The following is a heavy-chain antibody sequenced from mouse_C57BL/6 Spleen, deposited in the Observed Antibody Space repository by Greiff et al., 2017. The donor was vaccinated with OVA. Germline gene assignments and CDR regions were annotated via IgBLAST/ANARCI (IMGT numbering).Heavy chain of an antibody. J-gene: IGHJ1*03. CDR3: ARRNYYGSSLWYFDV. CDR2: INPYNGGT. V-gene: IGHV1-19*01. D-gene: IGHD1-1*01. CDR1: GYTFTDYY. Sequence: EVMLVESGPVLVKPGASVKMSCKASGYTFTDYYMNWVKQSHGKSLEWIGVINPYNGGTSYNQKFKGKATLTVDKSSSTAYMELNSLTSEDSAVYYCARRNYYGSSLWYFDVWGTGTTVTVSS.